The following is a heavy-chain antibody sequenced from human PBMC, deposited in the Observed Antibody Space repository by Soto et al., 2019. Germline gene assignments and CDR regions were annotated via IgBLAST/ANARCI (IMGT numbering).Heavy chain of an antibody. CDR1: GGSFSGYY. CDR2: IHHSGST. CDR3: ARNRGRGYDWAIDI. J-gene: IGHJ3*02. Sequence: PSETLSLTCAVYGGSFSGYYWSWIRQPPGKGLEWIGEIHHSGSTNYNPSLRSRVTISVDTSKNQFSLRLSSVTAADTAVYYCARNRGRGYDWAIDIWGQGTMVTV. D-gene: IGHD5-12*01. V-gene: IGHV4-34*01.